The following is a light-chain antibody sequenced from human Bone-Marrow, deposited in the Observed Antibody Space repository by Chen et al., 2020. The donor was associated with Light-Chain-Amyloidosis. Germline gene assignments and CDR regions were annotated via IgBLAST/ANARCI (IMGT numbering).Light chain of an antibody. V-gene: IGLV1-51*02. CDR3: ATWDSSLTGWM. Sequence: QSVLTQPPSVSAAPGQKVPISCSGSNSNIGINYVSWYQQLPGTSPKLLIYENNQRPSEIPDRLSGSKSGTSATLGVAGLQTGDEADYYCATWDSSLTGWMFGGGTKLTVL. CDR2: ENN. J-gene: IGLJ3*02. CDR1: NSNIGINY.